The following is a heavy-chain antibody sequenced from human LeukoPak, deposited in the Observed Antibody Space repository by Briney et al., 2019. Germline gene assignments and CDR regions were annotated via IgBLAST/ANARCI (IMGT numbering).Heavy chain of an antibody. J-gene: IGHJ4*02. CDR3: AVLAVAGFFDY. Sequence: PSQTLSLTCTVSGGSISSGDYYWSWIRQPPGKGLEWIGYIYYSGSTYYNPSLKSRVTISVDTAKNQFSLKLSSVTAADTAVYYCAVLAVAGFFDYWGQGTLVTVSS. CDR1: GGSISSGDYY. CDR2: IYYSGST. D-gene: IGHD6-19*01. V-gene: IGHV4-30-4*08.